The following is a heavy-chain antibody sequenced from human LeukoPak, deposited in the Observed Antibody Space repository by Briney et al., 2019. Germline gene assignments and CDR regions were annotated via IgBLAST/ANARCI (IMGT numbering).Heavy chain of an antibody. D-gene: IGHD6-19*01. V-gene: IGHV7-4-1*02. Sequence: ASVKVSCKASGDTFSSYAISWVRQAPGQGLEWMGWINTNTGNPTYAQGFTGRFVFSLDTSVSTAYLQISSLKAEDTAVYYCARDLRSSGWSPFGYWGQGTLVTVSS. J-gene: IGHJ4*02. CDR2: INTNTGNP. CDR3: ARDLRSSGWSPFGY. CDR1: GDTFSSYA.